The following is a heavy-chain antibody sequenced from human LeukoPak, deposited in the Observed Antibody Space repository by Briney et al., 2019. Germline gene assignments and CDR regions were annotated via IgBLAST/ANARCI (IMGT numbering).Heavy chain of an antibody. CDR2: ISAYNGNT. J-gene: IGHJ4*02. Sequence: ASVKVSCKASGYTFTSYGISWVRQAPGQGLEWMGWISAYNGNTNYAQKLQGRVTMTTDTSTSTAYMELRSLRSDDTAVYYCARDVIEYSSSWFSDWGQGTLVTVSS. V-gene: IGHV1-18*01. CDR1: GYTFTSYG. D-gene: IGHD6-13*01. CDR3: ARDVIEYSSSWFSD.